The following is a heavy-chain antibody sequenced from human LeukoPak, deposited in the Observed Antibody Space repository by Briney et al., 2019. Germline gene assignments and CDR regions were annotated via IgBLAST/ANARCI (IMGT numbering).Heavy chain of an antibody. CDR2: ISYDGRNK. CDR3: ARGIVVVKAATIIDY. V-gene: IGHV3-30*04. CDR1: GFTFSRFG. J-gene: IGHJ4*02. D-gene: IGHD2-2*01. Sequence: GGSLRLSCGASGFTFSRFGIHWVRQAPGKGLEWVSVISYDGRNKHYADSVKGRFTISRDNSKNTLYLQMNSLRAEDTAMYYCARGIVVVKAATIIDYWGQGALVTVSS.